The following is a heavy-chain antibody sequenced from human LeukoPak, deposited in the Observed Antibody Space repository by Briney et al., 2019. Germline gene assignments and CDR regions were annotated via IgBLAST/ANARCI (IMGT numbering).Heavy chain of an antibody. V-gene: IGHV3-21*01. D-gene: IGHD2/OR15-2a*01. CDR3: AVVSILIVPYYAFDI. J-gene: IGHJ3*02. Sequence: GGSLRLSCAASRFSFSSYIMKWVRQAPGTGLEWVSSISSSSNYIYYTHSVYGRFTISSDNAKNSLYLKMNSLRAEDTAVYYCAVVSILIVPYYAFDIWGPGTMVTVSS. CDR2: ISSSSNYI. CDR1: RFSFSSYI.